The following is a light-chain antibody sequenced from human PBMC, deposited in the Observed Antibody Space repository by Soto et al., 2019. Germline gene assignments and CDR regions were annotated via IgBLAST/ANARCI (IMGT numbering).Light chain of an antibody. Sequence: IQMTQSPSTLSGSVGDRVTITCRASQGVSTWLAWYQQRPGKAPKLLIYATSTLQTGLPSRFSGSGSGTEFTLTISSLQPEDVATYYCQNYNSGSITFGQGTRLEIK. J-gene: IGKJ5*01. CDR3: QNYNSGSIT. V-gene: IGKV1-27*01. CDR2: ATS. CDR1: QGVSTW.